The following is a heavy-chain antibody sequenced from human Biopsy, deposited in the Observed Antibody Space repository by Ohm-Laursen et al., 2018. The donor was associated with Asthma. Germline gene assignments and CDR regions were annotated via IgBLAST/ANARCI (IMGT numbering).Heavy chain of an antibody. V-gene: IGHV1-18*01. CDR3: ARAVDYSHYYGIDV. CDR1: GSTFNSAG. J-gene: IGHJ6*02. CDR2: ISVYNGNT. D-gene: IGHD3-10*01. Sequence: SVKASCKTSGSTFNSAGITWARQPPGQGLEWMGWISVYNGNTKVAQKLQDRVTMITDTSTSTAYMELRSLRSDDTAVYFCARAVDYSHYYGIDVWGQGTTVTVS.